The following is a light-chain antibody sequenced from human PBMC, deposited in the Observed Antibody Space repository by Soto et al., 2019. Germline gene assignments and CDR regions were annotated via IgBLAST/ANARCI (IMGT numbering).Light chain of an antibody. CDR2: AAS. CDR3: LQDYNYPIT. J-gene: IGKJ5*01. CDR1: QSISTR. Sequence: IQMTQSPSTLSASVGDRVTITCRASQSISTRLAWYQQKPGKAPNLLIYAASSLQSGVPSRFSGSGSGTDFTLTISSLQPEDFATYYCLQDYNYPITFGQGTRLEI. V-gene: IGKV1-6*01.